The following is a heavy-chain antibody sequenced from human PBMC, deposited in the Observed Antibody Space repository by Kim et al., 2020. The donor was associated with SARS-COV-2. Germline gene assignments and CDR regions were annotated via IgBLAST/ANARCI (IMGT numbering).Heavy chain of an antibody. CDR1: GFNFNSYA. CDR2: LSGSGEDT. V-gene: IGHV3-23*01. J-gene: IGHJ4*02. Sequence: GGSLRLSCAASGFNFNSYAMSWVRQAPGKGLEWVSGLSGSGEDTYYADSVKGRFTISRDNSKNTLFLQMNSLRADDTAIYYCSKEYFYGSGAPGHWGQGTLVTVS. D-gene: IGHD3-10*01. CDR3: SKEYFYGSGAPGH.